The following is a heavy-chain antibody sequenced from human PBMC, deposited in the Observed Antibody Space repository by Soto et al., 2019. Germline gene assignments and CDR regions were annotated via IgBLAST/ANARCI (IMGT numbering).Heavy chain of an antibody. CDR1: GYTFSVYD. D-gene: IGHD7-27*01. Sequence: QVQLVQSGAGVKKPGASVKVSCKTSGYTFSVYDIHWVRKAPGQGLEWMGWMHTNSGTTGFAQKFHGRVTMTRNTATSIAYMERSRLRTDDTGVNFSTRGIWGLSGIDYGGQATLVTVPS. V-gene: IGHV1-8*01. J-gene: IGHJ4*02. CDR2: MHTNSGTT. CDR3: TRGIWGLSGIDY.